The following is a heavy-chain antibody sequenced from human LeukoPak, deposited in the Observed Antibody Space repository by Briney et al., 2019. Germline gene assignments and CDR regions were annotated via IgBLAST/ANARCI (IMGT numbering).Heavy chain of an antibody. CDR3: VATTYSDYVQFDY. Sequence: ASAKVSCKTSGYTFTAYYMHWVRQAPGQGLEWMGWIKPSTGDTNYAQTFQGRVAMTRDTSITTAYMELSRLRSDDTAMYYCVATTYSDYVQFDYWGQGTRVTVSS. V-gene: IGHV1-2*02. J-gene: IGHJ4*02. CDR2: IKPSTGDT. CDR1: GYTFTAYY. D-gene: IGHD4-11*01.